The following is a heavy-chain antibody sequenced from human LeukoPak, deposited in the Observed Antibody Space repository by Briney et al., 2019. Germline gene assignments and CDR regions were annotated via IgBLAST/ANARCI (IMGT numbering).Heavy chain of an antibody. Sequence: SVEVSCKASGGTFSSYAISWVRQAPGQGLEWMGGITPIFGTANYAQKFQGRVTITTDESTSTAYMELSSLRSEDTAVYYCARYYYDSSGYYYIDYWGQGTLVTVSS. CDR1: GGTFSSYA. CDR3: ARYYYDSSGYYYIDY. V-gene: IGHV1-69*05. D-gene: IGHD3-22*01. CDR2: ITPIFGTA. J-gene: IGHJ4*02.